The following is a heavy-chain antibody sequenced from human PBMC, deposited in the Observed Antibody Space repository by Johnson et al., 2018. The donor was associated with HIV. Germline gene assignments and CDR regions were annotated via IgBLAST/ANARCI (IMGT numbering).Heavy chain of an antibody. CDR2: ISYDGSDK. J-gene: IGHJ3*02. CDR3: AKDLFTEREDDAFDI. CDR1: GFTVSSNY. V-gene: IGHV3-30*18. D-gene: IGHD1-26*01. Sequence: QVQLVESGGGVVRPGGSLRLSCAASGFTVSSNYMSWVRQAPGKGLEWVAVISYDGSDKYYADSVKGRFTISRDDSKNTAYLQMNSLRAEDTAVYYCAKDLFTEREDDAFDIWGQGTMVTVSS.